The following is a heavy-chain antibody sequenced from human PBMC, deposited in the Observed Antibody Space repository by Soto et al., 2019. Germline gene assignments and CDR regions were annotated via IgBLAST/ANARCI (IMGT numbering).Heavy chain of an antibody. J-gene: IGHJ4*02. CDR1: GGSISSYY. D-gene: IGHD1-1*01. CDR3: AREGDGWLQLGPLDY. CDR2: IYYSGST. V-gene: IGHV4-59*01. Sequence: PSETLSLTCTVSGGSISSYYWSWIRQPPGKGLEWIGYIYYSGSTNYNPSLKSRVTISVDTSKNQFSLKLSSVTAADTAVYYCAREGDGWLQLGPLDYWGQGTLVTVSS.